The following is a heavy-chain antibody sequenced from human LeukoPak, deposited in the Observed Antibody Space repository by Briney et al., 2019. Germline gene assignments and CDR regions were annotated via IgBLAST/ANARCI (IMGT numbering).Heavy chain of an antibody. J-gene: IGHJ5*02. Sequence: ASVKASCKVSGYTLTELSMHWVRQAPGKGLEWMGGFDPEDGETIYAQKFQGRVTMTEDTSTDTAYMELSSLRSEDTAVYYCATKGLVPAPRYNWFDPWGQGTLVTVSS. CDR2: FDPEDGET. CDR1: GYTLTELS. V-gene: IGHV1-24*01. D-gene: IGHD2-2*01. CDR3: ATKGLVPAPRYNWFDP.